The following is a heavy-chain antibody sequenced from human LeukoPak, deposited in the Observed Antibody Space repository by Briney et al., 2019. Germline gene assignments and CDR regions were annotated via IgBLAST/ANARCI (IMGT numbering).Heavy chain of an antibody. J-gene: IGHJ5*02. CDR1: GYTFTSYA. CDR3: ARDSLVGYSYGYNGWFDP. V-gene: IGHV7-4-1*02. CDR2: INTNTGNP. D-gene: IGHD5-18*01. Sequence: ASVKVSCKASGYTFTSYAMNWVRQAPGQGLEWMGWINTNTGNPTYAQGFTGRFVFSLDTSVSTAYLQISSLKAEDTAVYYCARDSLVGYSYGYNGWFDPWGQGTLVTVSS.